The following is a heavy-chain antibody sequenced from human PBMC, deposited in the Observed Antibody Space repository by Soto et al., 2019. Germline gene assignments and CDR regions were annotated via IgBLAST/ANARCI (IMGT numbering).Heavy chain of an antibody. D-gene: IGHD2-2*01. CDR2: IYTSGST. CDR3: ARLVGCSSTSCYYEYYYGMDV. J-gene: IGHJ6*02. V-gene: IGHV4-4*07. Sequence: PSETLSLTCTVSGGSISSYYWSWIRQPAGKGLEWIGRIYTSGSTNYNPSLKSRVTMSVDTSKNQFSLKLSSVTAADTAMYYCARLVGCSSTSCYYEYYYGMDVWGQGTTVTVSS. CDR1: GGSISSYY.